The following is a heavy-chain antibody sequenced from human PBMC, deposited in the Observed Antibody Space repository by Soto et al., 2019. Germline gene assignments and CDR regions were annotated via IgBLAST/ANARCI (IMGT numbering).Heavy chain of an antibody. D-gene: IGHD3-22*01. CDR1: GFAFNTYN. CDR3: ARDSIVYYDSTGYYLGWFDP. J-gene: IGHJ5*02. V-gene: IGHV3-21*02. CDR2: ISSRNYI. Sequence: EVQLVESGGGLVKPGGSLRLSCAASGFAFNTYNMNWVRQAPGKGLEWVASISSRNYIFYADSVKGRFTISRDNATNSLYLQMDSLRAEDKAVYYCARDSIVYYDSTGYYLGWFDPWGQGTLVTVSS.